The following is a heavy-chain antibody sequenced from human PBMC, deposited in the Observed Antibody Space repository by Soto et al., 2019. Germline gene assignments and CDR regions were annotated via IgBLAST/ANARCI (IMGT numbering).Heavy chain of an antibody. CDR3: AHSTGYDYIWGSYRRDAFDI. D-gene: IGHD3-16*02. J-gene: IGHJ3*02. V-gene: IGHV2-5*02. CDR2: IYWDDDK. CDR1: GFSLSTSGVG. Sequence: SGPTLVNPPQNLTLTCTFSGFSLSTSGVGVGWIRQPPGKALEWLALIYWDDDKRYSPSLKSRLTITKDTSKNQVVLTMTNMDPVDTATYYCAHSTGYDYIWGSYRRDAFDIWGQGTMVTVSS.